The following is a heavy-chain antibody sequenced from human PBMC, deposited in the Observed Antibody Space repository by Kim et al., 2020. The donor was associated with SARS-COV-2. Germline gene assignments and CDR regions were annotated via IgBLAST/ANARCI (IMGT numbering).Heavy chain of an antibody. CDR3: ARLTWDAFDI. CDR2: IYYSGST. Sequence: SETLSLTCTVSGGSISSYYWSWIRQPPGKGLEWIGYIYYSGSTNYNPSLKSRVTISVDTSKNQFSLKLSSVSAADTAVYYCARLTWDAFDIWGQGTMVTVSS. V-gene: IGHV4-59*13. CDR1: GGSISSYY. J-gene: IGHJ3*02.